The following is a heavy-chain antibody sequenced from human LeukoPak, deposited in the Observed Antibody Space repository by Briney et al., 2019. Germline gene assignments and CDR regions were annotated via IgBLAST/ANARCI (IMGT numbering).Heavy chain of an antibody. CDR1: GGSISSSSYY. Sequence: SESLSLTCTVSGGSISSSSYYWGWIRQPPGKGLEWIGSIYYSGSTYYNPSLKSRVTISVDTSKNQFSLKLTAVSAADTAVYYCASVHVTGCADYQGQGTLVTVSS. D-gene: IGHD7-27*01. CDR2: IYYSGST. V-gene: IGHV4-39*01. CDR3: ASVHVTGCADY. J-gene: IGHJ4*02.